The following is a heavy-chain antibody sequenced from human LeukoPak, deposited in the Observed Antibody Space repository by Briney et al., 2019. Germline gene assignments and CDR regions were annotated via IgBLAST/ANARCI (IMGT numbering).Heavy chain of an antibody. J-gene: IGHJ5*02. CDR2: INTNSGCT. V-gene: IGHV1-2*02. CDR3: ARDPYYDFWSGVFDH. CDR1: GYTFTGYY. Sequence: ASVKGSCKASGYTFTGYYMHWGRQAPGQGRERVGWINTNSGCTNYAQKSHGRVTMPRDTSISTAYMALSRLRSHDTAVYYCARDPYYDFWSGVFDHWGQGTLVTVSS. D-gene: IGHD3-3*01.